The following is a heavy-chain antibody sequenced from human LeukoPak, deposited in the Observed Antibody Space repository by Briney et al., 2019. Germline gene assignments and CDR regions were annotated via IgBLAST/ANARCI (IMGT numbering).Heavy chain of an antibody. Sequence: PSETLSLTCTVSGGSISSSSYYWGWIRQPPGKGLEWIGSIYYSGSTYYNPSLKSRVTISVDTSKNQFSLKLSSVTAADTAVYYCAILPFSGPLERRNAFDIWGQGTMVTVSS. V-gene: IGHV4-39*01. D-gene: IGHD1-26*01. J-gene: IGHJ3*02. CDR1: GGSISSSSYY. CDR2: IYYSGST. CDR3: AILPFSGPLERRNAFDI.